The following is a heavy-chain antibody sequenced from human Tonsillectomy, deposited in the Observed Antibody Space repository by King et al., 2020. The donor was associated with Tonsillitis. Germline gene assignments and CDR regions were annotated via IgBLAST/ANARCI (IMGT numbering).Heavy chain of an antibody. D-gene: IGHD2-2*02. CDR3: ARGEPIPTFDF. CDR1: GYTFNTYG. J-gene: IGHJ4*02. V-gene: IGHV1-18*04. CDR2: INTYNDNT. Sequence: QLVQSGAEVKKPGASVKVSCKASGYTFNTYGITWVRQAPGQGLEWMGWINTYNDNTNYAQNLQDRVTMTTDTSTSTAYMELKSLRSDDTAIYYCARGEPIPTFDFWGQGTLVTVSS.